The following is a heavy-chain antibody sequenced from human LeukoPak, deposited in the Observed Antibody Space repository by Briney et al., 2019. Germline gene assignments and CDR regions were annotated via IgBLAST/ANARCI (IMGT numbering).Heavy chain of an antibody. J-gene: IGHJ3*02. CDR1: GFSFSTYW. D-gene: IGHD6-19*01. CDR2: INKDGSDI. Sequence: PGGSLRLSCAASGFSFSTYWMTWVRQAPGKGLEWLANINKDGSDIQYVDSVRGRFTISRDNAQNLVYLQLNSLRAEDTAVYHCAGGAGWIFDIWGQGTMVAVSS. CDR3: AGGAGWIFDI. V-gene: IGHV3-7*01.